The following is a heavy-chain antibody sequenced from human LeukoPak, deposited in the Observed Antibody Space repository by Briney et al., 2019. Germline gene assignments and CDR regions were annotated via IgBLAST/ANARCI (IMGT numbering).Heavy chain of an antibody. V-gene: IGHV4-59*01. CDR1: GGSISSYY. CDR3: AGRGYTLNY. CDR2: IYYSGST. Sequence: PSKTLSLTCTVSGGSISSYYSSWIRQPPGKGLEWVGYIYYSGSTNYNPSLKSRVTISVDTSKNQFSLKLTSVTAAGTAVYYCAGRGYTLNYWGQGTLVTVSS. D-gene: IGHD1-1*01. J-gene: IGHJ4*02.